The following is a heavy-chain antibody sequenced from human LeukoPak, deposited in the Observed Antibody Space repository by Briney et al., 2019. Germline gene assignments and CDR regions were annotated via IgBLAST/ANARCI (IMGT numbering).Heavy chain of an antibody. D-gene: IGHD3-3*01. V-gene: IGHV4-39*01. CDR3: ARRVATSGNFFDY. CDR1: GASIISGGYY. J-gene: IGHJ4*02. Sequence: SETLSLTCTVSGASIISGGYYWSWIRQSPGKGLEWIGSIYYSGSVNDNPSLQSRVTISVDTSRNQFSLKLTSMTVADTAVYFCARRVATSGNFFDYWGPGTLVTVS. CDR2: IYYSGSV.